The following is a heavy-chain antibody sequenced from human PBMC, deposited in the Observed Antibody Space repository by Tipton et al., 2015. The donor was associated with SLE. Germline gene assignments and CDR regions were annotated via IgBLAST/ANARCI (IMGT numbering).Heavy chain of an antibody. D-gene: IGHD1-14*01. CDR2: IDRGGASA. CDR1: GFTFSTYE. CDR3: ATDLPGEPDFDH. J-gene: IGHJ4*02. V-gene: IGHV3-48*03. Sequence: QLVQSGGGLVQPGGSLRVSCEMSGFTFSTYEMNWVRQAPGKGLEWVSYIDRGGASALYADSVRGRFTISRDNTKNSLYLQMHSLRVGDTAIYYCATDLPGEPDFDHWGQGTLVTVSS.